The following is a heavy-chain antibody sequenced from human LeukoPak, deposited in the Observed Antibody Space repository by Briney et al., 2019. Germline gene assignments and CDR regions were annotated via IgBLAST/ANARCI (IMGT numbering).Heavy chain of an antibody. J-gene: IGHJ4*02. D-gene: IGHD3-10*01. V-gene: IGHV1-2*02. Sequence: GASVKVSCKASGYTFTGFYMHWVRQAPGQGLEWMGWINPNSGGTNYAQKFQGRVTMTRDTSISTAYMELSRLRSDDTAVYYCARSGNIWFGELFFDYWGQGTLVTVSS. CDR1: GYTFTGFY. CDR2: INPNSGGT. CDR3: ARSGNIWFGELFFDY.